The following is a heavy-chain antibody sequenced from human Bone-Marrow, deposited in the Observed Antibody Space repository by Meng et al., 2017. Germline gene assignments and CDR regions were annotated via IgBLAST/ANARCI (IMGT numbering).Heavy chain of an antibody. CDR1: GGSISSSNW. CDR3: ARDSRTYYYDSSGYTFDY. Sequence: QVSLQEPGPGLVKPSGTLSLTCAVSGGSISSSNWWSWVRQPPGKGLEWIGEIYHSGSTNYNPSLKSRVTISVDKSKNQFSLKLSSVTAADTAVYYCARDSRTYYYDSSGYTFDYWGQGTLVTVSS. J-gene: IGHJ4*02. V-gene: IGHV4-4*02. D-gene: IGHD3-22*01. CDR2: IYHSGST.